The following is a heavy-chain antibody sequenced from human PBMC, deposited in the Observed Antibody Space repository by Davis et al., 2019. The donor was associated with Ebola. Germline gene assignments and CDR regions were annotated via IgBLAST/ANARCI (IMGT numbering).Heavy chain of an antibody. Sequence: ASVTVSCKASGYDFNKYGITWVRQAPGQGLEWMGGITIHNVNANSAQKFQGRVTITSDTSTSTVYMELRSLRSDDTAVYYCARGNSTARFKDFWGQGTLVTVSS. CDR3: ARGNSTARFKDF. CDR1: GYDFNKYG. V-gene: IGHV1-18*01. CDR2: ITIHNVNA. D-gene: IGHD2-21*02. J-gene: IGHJ4*02.